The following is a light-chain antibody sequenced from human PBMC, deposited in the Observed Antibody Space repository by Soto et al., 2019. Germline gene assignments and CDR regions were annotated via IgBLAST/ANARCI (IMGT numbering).Light chain of an antibody. J-gene: IGKJ4*01. Sequence: EIVMTQSPATLSVSPGERATLPCRASQSVSSNLAWYQQKPGQTPKLLISVASTRATGIPARFSGSGSGTEFTLTISSLQSEDFAVYYCQQYNVWPLTFGGGTKVEFK. V-gene: IGKV3-15*01. CDR2: VAS. CDR3: QQYNVWPLT. CDR1: QSVSSN.